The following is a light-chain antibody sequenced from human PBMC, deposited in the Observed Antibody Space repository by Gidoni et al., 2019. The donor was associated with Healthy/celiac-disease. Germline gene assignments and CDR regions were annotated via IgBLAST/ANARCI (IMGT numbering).Light chain of an antibody. V-gene: IGLV2-14*01. J-gene: IGLJ3*02. Sequence: QPALTQPSSVPGSPGQSITISCTGTSRDVVGYNYVSWYQQHPGKAPNLMIYDVSDRPSGFPNRVSGSKSGKTASLTISGLQAEDEADYYCSSYTSSSTLGVFGGGTKLTVL. CDR3: SSYTSSSTLGV. CDR2: DVS. CDR1: SRDVVGYNY.